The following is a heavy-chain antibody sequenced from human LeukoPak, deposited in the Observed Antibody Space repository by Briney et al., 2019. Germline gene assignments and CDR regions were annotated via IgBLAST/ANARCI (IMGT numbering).Heavy chain of an antibody. Sequence: RPGGSLRLSCAASGFTFDDYGMSWLRQAPGKGLEWVSGINWNGGSTGYADSVKGRFTISRDNAKNSLYLQMNSLIAEDTALYYCARKRYYGSGSQFDYWGQGTLVTVSS. J-gene: IGHJ4*02. V-gene: IGHV3-20*04. CDR3: ARKRYYGSGSQFDY. D-gene: IGHD3-10*01. CDR2: INWNGGST. CDR1: GFTFDDYG.